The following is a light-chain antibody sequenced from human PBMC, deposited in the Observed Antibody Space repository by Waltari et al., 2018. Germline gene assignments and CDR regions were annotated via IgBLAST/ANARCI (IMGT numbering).Light chain of an antibody. CDR2: EVS. J-gene: IGKJ4*01. CDR3: MQGIHLPLT. Sequence: DIVMTQTPLSLSVTPGQPASISCKSSQSLVYSDGKTYLYWFLQKPGQSPQFLIHEVSSRLSRVPDRFSGSGSGTDFTLKISRVEAEDVGIYYCMQGIHLPLTFGGGTKVEI. V-gene: IGKV2-29*02. CDR1: QSLVYSDGKTY.